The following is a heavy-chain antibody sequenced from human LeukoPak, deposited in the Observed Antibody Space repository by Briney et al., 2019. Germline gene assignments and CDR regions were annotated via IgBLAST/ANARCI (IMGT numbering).Heavy chain of an antibody. CDR2: ITTGDST. V-gene: IGHV3-23*01. CDR3: AKGLSESIYDALDS. D-gene: IGHD1-26*01. J-gene: IGHJ4*02. CDR1: GFTFSTYV. Sequence: PGGSLRLSCAASGFTFSTYVMNWVRRAPGKGLEWVSHITTGDSTYYTDTVKGRFTVSTDSTKHTLYMQINSVRDDGTAVYYCAKGLSESIYDALDSWGQGTLVTISS.